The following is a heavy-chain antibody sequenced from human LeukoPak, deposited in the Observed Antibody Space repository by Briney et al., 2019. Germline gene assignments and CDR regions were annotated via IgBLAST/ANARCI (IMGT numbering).Heavy chain of an antibody. Sequence: GGSLRLSCAASGFTFSSYEMNWVRQAPGKGLEWVSYISSSGSTIYYADSVKGRFTISRDNAKNSLYLQMNSLRAEDTAGFYCARVYDSSGQTTGDAFDIWGQGTMVTVSS. CDR2: ISSSGSTI. CDR1: GFTFSSYE. D-gene: IGHD3-22*01. CDR3: ARVYDSSGQTTGDAFDI. V-gene: IGHV3-48*03. J-gene: IGHJ3*02.